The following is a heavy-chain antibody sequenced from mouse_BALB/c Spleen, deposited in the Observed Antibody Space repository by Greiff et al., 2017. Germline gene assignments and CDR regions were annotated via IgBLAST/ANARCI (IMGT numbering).Heavy chain of an antibody. D-gene: IGHD2-3*01. CDR1: GFTFTDYY. J-gene: IGHJ2*01. Sequence: DVKLVESGGGLVQPGGSLRLSCATSGFTFTDYYMSWVRQPPGKALEWLGFIRNKANSYTTEYSASVKGRFTISRDNSQSILYLQMNTLRAEDSATYYCARESRLLRTYFDYWGQGTTLTVSS. V-gene: IGHV7-3*02. CDR2: IRNKANSYTT. CDR3: ARESRLLRTYFDY.